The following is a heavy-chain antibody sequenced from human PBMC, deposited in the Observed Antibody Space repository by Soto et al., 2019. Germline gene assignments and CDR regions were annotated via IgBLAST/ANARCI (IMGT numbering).Heavy chain of an antibody. CDR3: ARDLTWTFAS. J-gene: IGHJ4*02. V-gene: IGHV3-48*04. D-gene: IGHD1-1*01. Sequence: GGSLRLSGAASGFAFSSYSMNWVRKAPGKGLEGVLYISSSSSTINYADSVKGRFTISRDNAKNSLYLQMNSLRAEDTAVYYCARDLTWTFASWGQGPLVTV. CDR1: GFAFSSYS. CDR2: ISSSSSTI.